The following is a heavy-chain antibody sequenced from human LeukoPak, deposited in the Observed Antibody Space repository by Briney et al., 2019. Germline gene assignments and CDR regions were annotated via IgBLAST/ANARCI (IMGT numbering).Heavy chain of an antibody. Sequence: PGGSLRLSCVASGFTFSRNWLHWVRQVPGKGLVWVSRINTDGSTTNYADSVKGRFTISRDNTKNTLYLQMNSLRAEDSAVYFCTRGYNTASLDWGQGTRIT. CDR3: TRGYNTASLD. V-gene: IGHV3-74*01. D-gene: IGHD5-18*01. CDR1: GFTFSRNW. J-gene: IGHJ4*02. CDR2: INTDGSTT.